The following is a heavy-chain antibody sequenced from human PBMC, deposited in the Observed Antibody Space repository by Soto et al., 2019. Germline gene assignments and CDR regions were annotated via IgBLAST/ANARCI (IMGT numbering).Heavy chain of an antibody. Sequence: EVQLVESGGGLVQPGGSLRLSCAGSGFTVSRNYMTWLRQTPGKGLEWVSVIYAGGTTYYADSVKGRFMISSDISSNTLSLQMDNLGVEDTAVYACARSLHSESMYLSLAASWGQGIVVAVSS. CDR2: IYAGGTT. CDR1: GFTVSRNY. V-gene: IGHV3-66*01. J-gene: IGHJ4*02. CDR3: ARSLHSESMYLSLAAS. D-gene: IGHD2-2*01.